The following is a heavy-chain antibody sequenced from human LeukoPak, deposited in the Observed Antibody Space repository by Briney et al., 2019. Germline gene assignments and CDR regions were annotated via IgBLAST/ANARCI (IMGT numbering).Heavy chain of an antibody. Sequence: SETLSLTCAVYGGSFSGYYWSWIRQPPGKGLEWIGYIYYSGSTNYNPSLKSRVTISVDTSKNQFSLKLSSVTAADTAVYYCARVTGPYYYYYMDVWGKGTTVTVSS. CDR1: GGSFSGYY. J-gene: IGHJ6*03. V-gene: IGHV4-59*01. CDR2: IYYSGST. CDR3: ARVTGPYYYYYMDV.